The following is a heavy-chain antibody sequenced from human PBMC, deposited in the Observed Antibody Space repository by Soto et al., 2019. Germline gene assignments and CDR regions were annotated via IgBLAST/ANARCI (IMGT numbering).Heavy chain of an antibody. CDR1: GGSISSSSYY. V-gene: IGHV4-39*01. CDR3: ARHGRAAADNWFDP. Sequence: SETLSLTCTVSGGSISSSSYYWGWIRQPPGKGLEWIGSIYYSGSTYYNPSLKSRVTISVDTSKNQFSLKLSSVTAADTAVYYCARHGRAAADNWFDPWGQGTLVTSPQ. CDR2: IYYSGST. J-gene: IGHJ5*02. D-gene: IGHD6-13*01.